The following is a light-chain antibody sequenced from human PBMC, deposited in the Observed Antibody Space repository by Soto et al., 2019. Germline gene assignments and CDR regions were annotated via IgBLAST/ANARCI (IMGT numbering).Light chain of an antibody. J-gene: IGLJ2*01. CDR2: GNS. CDR3: QSYDSSLSAHVV. CDR1: SSNIGAGYD. V-gene: IGLV1-40*01. Sequence: QSVLTQPPSVSGAPGQRVTISCTGSSSNIGAGYDVHWYQQLPGTAPKLLIYGNSNRPSGVPDRFSGSKSGTSASLAITGLQAEDEADYYCQSYDSSLSAHVVFGVGTKLIVL.